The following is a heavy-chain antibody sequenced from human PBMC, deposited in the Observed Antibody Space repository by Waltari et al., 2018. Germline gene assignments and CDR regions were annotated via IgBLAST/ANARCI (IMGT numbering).Heavy chain of an antibody. CDR3: ARSPSSGWYKPHYYYYMDD. J-gene: IGHJ6*03. D-gene: IGHD6-19*01. CDR1: GGTFSSYA. V-gene: IGHV1-69*12. CDR2: RITIFGTA. Sequence: QVQLVQSGAEVKKPGSSVKFSCKASGGTFSSYAISWVRQPPGQGLEWMMGRITIFGTANYAQKFQDRVTMTADEYTSTAYMELSSLRSEDTAVYYCARSPSSGWYKPHYYYYMDDWGKGTTVTVSS.